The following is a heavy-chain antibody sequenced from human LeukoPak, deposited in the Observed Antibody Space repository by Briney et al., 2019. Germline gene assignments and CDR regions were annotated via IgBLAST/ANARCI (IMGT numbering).Heavy chain of an antibody. CDR1: GRPINGFY. J-gene: IGHJ4*02. D-gene: IGHD1-14*01. V-gene: IGHV4-59*12. CDR3: ARDNRQRGLDS. CDR2: IYHSRAT. Sequence: MPSETLSLTCTLSGRPINGFYWSWIRQTPGKGPEWIGEIYHSRATNYNPSLKSRLTISVDMSKNQFSLMLRSVTAADTAFYYCARDNRQRGLDSWGQGTLVTVSS.